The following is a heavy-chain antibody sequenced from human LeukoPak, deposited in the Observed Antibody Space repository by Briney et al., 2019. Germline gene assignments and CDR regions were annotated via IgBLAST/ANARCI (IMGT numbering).Heavy chain of an antibody. Sequence: SETLSLTCTVSGGSISSYYWGWIRQPPGKGLEWIGYIYYSGSTNYNPSLKSRVTISVDTSKNQFSLKLSSVTAADTAVYYCARDSRVAAAGTYYYYYYMDVWGKGTTVTISS. CDR2: IYYSGST. J-gene: IGHJ6*03. V-gene: IGHV4-59*01. CDR1: GGSISSYY. D-gene: IGHD6-13*01. CDR3: ARDSRVAAAGTYYYYYYMDV.